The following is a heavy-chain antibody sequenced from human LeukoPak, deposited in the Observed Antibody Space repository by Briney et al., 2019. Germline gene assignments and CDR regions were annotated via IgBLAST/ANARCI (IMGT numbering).Heavy chain of an antibody. Sequence: GGSLRLSCAASGFTFSSFGMHWVRQAPGKGLEWVAVISYDGSNKYSADSVKGRFTISRDNSKNTLYLQMNSLRAEDTAVYYCAADHGFHYGAYFDYWGQGTLVTVSS. CDR1: GFTFSSFG. D-gene: IGHD4-17*01. V-gene: IGHV3-30*03. CDR3: AADHGFHYGAYFDY. J-gene: IGHJ4*02. CDR2: ISYDGSNK.